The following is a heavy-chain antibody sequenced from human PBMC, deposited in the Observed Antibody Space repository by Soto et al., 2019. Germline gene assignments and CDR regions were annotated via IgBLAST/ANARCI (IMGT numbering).Heavy chain of an antibody. V-gene: IGHV3-11*01. CDR1: GFTFSSYY. D-gene: IGHD1-26*01. CDR2: ISSSGSTI. Sequence: WGTLRLSCAASGFTFSSYYMSWIRQAPGKGLEWVSYISSSGSTIYYADSVKGRFSISRDNSKISLYLQMNSLRAEDTAVYYCGRDLRDWDSGGYSYDYWGQGTLVTVTS. J-gene: IGHJ4*02. CDR3: GRDLRDWDSGGYSYDY.